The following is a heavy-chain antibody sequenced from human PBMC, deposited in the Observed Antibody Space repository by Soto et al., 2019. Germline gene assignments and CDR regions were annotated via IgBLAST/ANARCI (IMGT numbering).Heavy chain of an antibody. J-gene: IGHJ4*02. CDR2: IYSSGST. CDR1: GFTVSNNY. D-gene: IGHD5-18*01. CDR3: ARGYSYTQPVFDY. Sequence: GVSLRLSCAASGFTVSNNYMTWVRQAPGKGLEWVSFIYSSGSTYYADSVEGRFTISRDNFKNTLYLQMNSLRAEDTAVYYCARGYSYTQPVFDYWGLGTLVTVSS. V-gene: IGHV3-53*01.